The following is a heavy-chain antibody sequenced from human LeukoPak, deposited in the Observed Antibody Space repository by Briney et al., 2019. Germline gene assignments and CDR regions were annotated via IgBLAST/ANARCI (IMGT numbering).Heavy chain of an antibody. Sequence: GGSLRLSCAASEFTVNNNYMNWVRQAPGKGLEWVSYITDSGSTIHYADSVNGRFTISRGNAKNSLYLQMNSLRAEDSAVYYCARSIGLTGGGVDVWGRGTTVTVSS. V-gene: IGHV3-11*01. D-gene: IGHD3-9*01. CDR1: EFTVNNNY. CDR2: ITDSGSTI. CDR3: ARSIGLTGGGVDV. J-gene: IGHJ6*02.